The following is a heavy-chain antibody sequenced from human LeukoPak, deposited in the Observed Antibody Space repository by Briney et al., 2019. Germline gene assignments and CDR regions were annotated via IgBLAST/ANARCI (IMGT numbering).Heavy chain of an antibody. V-gene: IGHV1-69*13. Sequence: ASVKVSCKASGYTFTSYCISWVRQAPGQGLEWMGGIIPIFGTANYAQKFQGRVTITADESTSTAYMELSSLRSEDTAVYYCARVGYSVASGWYMGFDPWGQGTLVTVSS. CDR2: IIPIFGTA. J-gene: IGHJ5*02. CDR1: GYTFTSYC. CDR3: ARVGYSVASGWYMGFDP. D-gene: IGHD6-19*01.